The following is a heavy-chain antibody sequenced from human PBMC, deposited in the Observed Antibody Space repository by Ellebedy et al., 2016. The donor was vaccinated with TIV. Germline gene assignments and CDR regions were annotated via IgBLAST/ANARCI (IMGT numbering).Heavy chain of an antibody. Sequence: SETLSLTCAVSGGSISSGGYSWSWIRQPPGKGLEWIGYIYHSGSTYYNPSLKSRVTISVDRSKNQLSLKLSSVTAADTAVYYCARDYGGNFDYWGQGTLVTVSS. D-gene: IGHD4-23*01. CDR2: IYHSGST. CDR1: GGSISSGGYS. V-gene: IGHV4-30-2*01. J-gene: IGHJ4*02. CDR3: ARDYGGNFDY.